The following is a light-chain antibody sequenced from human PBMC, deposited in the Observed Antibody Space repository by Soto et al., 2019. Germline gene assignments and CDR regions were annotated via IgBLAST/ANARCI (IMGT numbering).Light chain of an antibody. CDR1: QGISSY. J-gene: IGKJ4*01. Sequence: DLQLTQSPSFLSASVGDRVTITCRASQGISSYLAWYQQKPGKAPKLLIYAASTLQSGVPSRFSGSGSGTEFTLTISSLQPEDIATYYCQQLKSYRLTFGGGTKVEIK. CDR3: QQLKSYRLT. V-gene: IGKV1-9*01. CDR2: AAS.